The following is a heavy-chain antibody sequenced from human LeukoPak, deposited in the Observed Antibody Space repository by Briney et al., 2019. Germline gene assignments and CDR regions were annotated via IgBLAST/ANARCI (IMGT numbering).Heavy chain of an antibody. J-gene: IGHJ4*02. D-gene: IGHD2-2*01. CDR3: ATSSVRANFDY. V-gene: IGHV3-30*07. CDR2: ISYDGSDK. Sequence: GGSLRLSCAASGFTFSSFVMHWVRQTPGKGLEWVAVISYDGSDKSYADSVKGRFTISRDNSKNTLYLQMNSLRAEDTAVYYCATSSVRANFDYWGQGTLVTVSS. CDR1: GFTFSSFV.